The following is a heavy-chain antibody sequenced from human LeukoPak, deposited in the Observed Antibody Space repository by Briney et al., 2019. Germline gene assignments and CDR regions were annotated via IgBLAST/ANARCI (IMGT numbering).Heavy chain of an antibody. V-gene: IGHV3-23*01. Sequence: HTGGSLRLSCAASGFTFSSYAMSWVRQAPGKGLEWVSAISGSGGSTYYADSVKGRFTISRDNSKNTLYLQMNSLRAEDTAVYYCAKLGGAHILTGYYPTSYYFDYWGQGTLVTVSS. CDR1: GFTFSSYA. D-gene: IGHD3-9*01. CDR2: ISGSGGST. J-gene: IGHJ4*02. CDR3: AKLGGAHILTGYYPTSYYFDY.